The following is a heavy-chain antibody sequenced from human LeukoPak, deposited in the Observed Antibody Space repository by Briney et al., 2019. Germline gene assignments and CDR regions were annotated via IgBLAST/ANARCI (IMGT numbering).Heavy chain of an antibody. CDR3: ARDALRNRHWGAWFDP. Sequence: ASVKVSCKASGYTFTGYYMHWVRQAPGQGLEWMGWINPNSGGTNYAQKFQGRVTMTRNTSISTAYMELSRLRSDDTAVYYCARDALRNRHWGAWFDPWGQGTLVTVSS. J-gene: IGHJ5*02. D-gene: IGHD7-27*01. CDR1: GYTFTGYY. V-gene: IGHV1-2*02. CDR2: INPNSGGT.